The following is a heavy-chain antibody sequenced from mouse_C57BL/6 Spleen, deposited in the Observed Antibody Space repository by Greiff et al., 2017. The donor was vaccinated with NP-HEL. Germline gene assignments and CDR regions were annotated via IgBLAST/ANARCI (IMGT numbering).Heavy chain of an antibody. Sequence: QVQLQQPGAELARPGSSVKLSCKASGYTFTSYWMDWVKQRPGQGLEWIGNIYPSDSETHYNQKFKDKATLTVDKSSSTAYMQLSSLTSVDSAVYYCARGDAQARGYFDYWGQGTTLTVSS. CDR3: ARGDAQARGYFDY. D-gene: IGHD3-2*02. J-gene: IGHJ2*01. CDR2: IYPSDSET. CDR1: GYTFTSYW. V-gene: IGHV1-61*01.